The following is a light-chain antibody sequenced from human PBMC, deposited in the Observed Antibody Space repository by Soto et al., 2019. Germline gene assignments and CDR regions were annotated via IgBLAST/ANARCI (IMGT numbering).Light chain of an antibody. CDR1: HSVSSNY. CDR2: GTS. Sequence: EIALTQSPGTLSLSPGERATLSCRVSHSVSSNYLTWYQQKPGQAPRLLIYGTSSRATGIPDRFRGSGSGTDFTLTISRLAPEDFAVYYCQQYGGSRWTFGQGTKVDIK. V-gene: IGKV3-20*01. J-gene: IGKJ1*01. CDR3: QQYGGSRWT.